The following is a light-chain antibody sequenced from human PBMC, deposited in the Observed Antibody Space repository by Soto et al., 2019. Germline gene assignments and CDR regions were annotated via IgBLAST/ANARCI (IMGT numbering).Light chain of an antibody. J-gene: IGLJ2*01. V-gene: IGLV2-11*01. CDR2: DVS. Sequence: QSVLTQPRSVSGSPGQSVAISCTGSNTDVGNYNYVSWYQQHPGKAPKLIIYDVSKRPSGVPDRFSGSKSANTASLTISGLLTEDEANYYCCSYAGNYKVVFGGGTKVTVL. CDR1: NTDVGNYNY. CDR3: CSYAGNYKVV.